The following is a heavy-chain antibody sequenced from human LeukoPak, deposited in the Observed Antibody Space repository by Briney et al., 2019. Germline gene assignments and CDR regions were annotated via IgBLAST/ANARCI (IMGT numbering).Heavy chain of an antibody. Sequence: GGSLRLSCAASGFTVSSNYMSWVRQAPGKGLDWVSAIYSGGSTYYADSVKGRFTISRDNSKNTLYLQMNSLRAEDTAVYYCARGAYIAAAGTLGYWGQGTLVTVSS. CDR2: IYSGGST. D-gene: IGHD6-13*01. V-gene: IGHV3-53*01. CDR3: ARGAYIAAAGTLGY. J-gene: IGHJ4*02. CDR1: GFTVSSNY.